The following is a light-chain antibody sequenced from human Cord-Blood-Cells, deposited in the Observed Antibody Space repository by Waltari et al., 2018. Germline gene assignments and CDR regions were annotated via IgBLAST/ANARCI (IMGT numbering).Light chain of an antibody. V-gene: IGKV1-5*03. J-gene: IGKJ1*01. CDR3: QQYNSYPGT. CDR1: QSISSW. CDR2: KAS. Sequence: DLQLPKSPSTLSASVGARVTITCRASQSISSWLAWYQQKPGKAPKLLIYKASSLESGVPSRFSGSGSGTEFTLTISSLQPDDFATYYCQQYNSYPGTFGQGTKVEIK.